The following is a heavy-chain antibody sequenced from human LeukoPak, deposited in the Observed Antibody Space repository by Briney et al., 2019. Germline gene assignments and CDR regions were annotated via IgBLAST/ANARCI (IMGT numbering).Heavy chain of an antibody. Sequence: APVKVSCKASGYIFTSYDINWVRQATGQGLEWMGWMNPNSGNTGYAQKFQGRVTMTRNTSISTAYMELSSLRSEDTAVYYCARDHGVAVAGTYYYGMDVWGQGTTVTVSS. V-gene: IGHV1-8*01. CDR1: GYIFTSYD. CDR3: ARDHGVAVAGTYYYGMDV. D-gene: IGHD6-19*01. CDR2: MNPNSGNT. J-gene: IGHJ6*02.